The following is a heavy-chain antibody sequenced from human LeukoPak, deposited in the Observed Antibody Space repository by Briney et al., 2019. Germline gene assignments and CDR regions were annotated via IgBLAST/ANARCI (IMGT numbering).Heavy chain of an antibody. V-gene: IGHV1-2*02. CDR2: INPNSGGT. CDR3: ARALMIVVVINTPDAFDI. Sequence: ASVKVSCKASGYTFTGYYMHWVRQAPGQGPEWMGWINPNSGGTNYAQKFQGRVTMTRDTSISTAYMELSRLRSDDTAVYYCARALMIVVVINTPDAFDIWGQGTMVTVSS. CDR1: GYTFTGYY. J-gene: IGHJ3*02. D-gene: IGHD3-22*01.